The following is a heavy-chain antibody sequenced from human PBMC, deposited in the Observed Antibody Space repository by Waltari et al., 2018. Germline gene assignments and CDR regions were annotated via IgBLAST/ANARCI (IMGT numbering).Heavy chain of an antibody. Sequence: QVQLVQSGAEVKKPGASVKVSCKASGYTFTSYDINWVRQATGQGLEWLGWTHPTSGNTVFAQKFQGRVTITRNTSISTAYMELSSLRSEDTAVYYCARVPWDYTLRWFDPWGQGTLVTVSS. V-gene: IGHV1-8*03. CDR3: ARVPWDYTLRWFDP. D-gene: IGHD4-4*01. CDR2: THPTSGNT. J-gene: IGHJ5*02. CDR1: GYTFTSYD.